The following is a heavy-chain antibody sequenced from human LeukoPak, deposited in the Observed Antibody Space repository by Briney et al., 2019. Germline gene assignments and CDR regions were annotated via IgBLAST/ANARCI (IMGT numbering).Heavy chain of an antibody. V-gene: IGHV3-23*01. CDR3: AKDGQVVPAAPYFDY. Sequence: GGSLRLSCAASGFTFSSYAMSWVRQAPGKGLEWVSAISGSGGSTYYADSVKGRFTISRDNSKNTLYLQMNSLRAEDTAVYYCAKDGQVVPAAPYFDYWGQGTLVTVSS. J-gene: IGHJ4*02. CDR2: ISGSGGST. D-gene: IGHD2-2*01. CDR1: GFTFSSYA.